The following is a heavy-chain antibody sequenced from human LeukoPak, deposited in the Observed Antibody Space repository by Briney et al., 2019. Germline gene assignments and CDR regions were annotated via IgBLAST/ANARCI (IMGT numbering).Heavy chain of an antibody. D-gene: IGHD1-14*01. Sequence: PGGSLRLSCAASGLTFSYYWMSWVRQAPGKGLEWVANIKEDGSDKYYVDSLRGRFTISRDNAKTSVYLQMNSLTVEDTAAYYCVGDPTTNRFQYFQFWGQGALVTVSS. V-gene: IGHV3-7*01. CDR2: IKEDGSDK. CDR3: VGDPTTNRFQYFQF. CDR1: GLTFSYYW. J-gene: IGHJ4*02.